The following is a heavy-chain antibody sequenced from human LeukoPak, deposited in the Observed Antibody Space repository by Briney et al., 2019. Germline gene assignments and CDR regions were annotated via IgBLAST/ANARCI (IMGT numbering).Heavy chain of an antibody. CDR1: GFSFSSYC. CDR2: INRDGSVK. CDR3: ARDFSPYCGGDCYFDAFDV. J-gene: IGHJ3*01. Sequence: GGSLRLSCVASGFSFSSYCMTWVRQAPGKGLEWASNINRDGSVKNYMDSVKGRFTISRDNAKNSLYLQMNSLRAEDAAVYYCARDFSPYCGGDCYFDAFDVWGQGTVVTVSS. D-gene: IGHD2-21*01. V-gene: IGHV3-7*01.